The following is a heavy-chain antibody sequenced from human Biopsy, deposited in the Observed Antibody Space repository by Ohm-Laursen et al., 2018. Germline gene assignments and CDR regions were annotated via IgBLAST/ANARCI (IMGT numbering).Heavy chain of an antibody. D-gene: IGHD5/OR15-5a*01. CDR1: GFTFRTYG. V-gene: IGHV3-30*18. CDR2: RSYDQITK. Sequence: RSLRLSCAASGFTFRTYGMHWVRLAPGKGLEWVAVRSYDQITKHYADSVMGRFTISRDNSKNTLYLQVNSLRAEDTAVYYCAKDLSVYYYYGIDVWGQGTTVTVSS. CDR3: AKDLSVYYYYGIDV. J-gene: IGHJ6*02.